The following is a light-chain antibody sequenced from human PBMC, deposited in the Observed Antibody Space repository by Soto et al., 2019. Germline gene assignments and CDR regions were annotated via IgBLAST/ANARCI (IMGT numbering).Light chain of an antibody. J-gene: IGKJ2*01. CDR3: QQSYSNLGT. CDR2: GAS. Sequence: DIPMTQSPSSLSASVGDRVNITCRPSQSISNYLNWYQQKPGKAPKLLIFGASSLQSGVPSRFSGSGSGTDFTLSISTLQPEDFATYYCQQSYSNLGTFGQGTKLEIK. CDR1: QSISNY. V-gene: IGKV1-39*01.